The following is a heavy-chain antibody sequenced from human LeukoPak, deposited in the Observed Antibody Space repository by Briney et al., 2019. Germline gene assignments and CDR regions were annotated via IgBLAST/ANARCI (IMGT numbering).Heavy chain of an antibody. J-gene: IGHJ4*02. D-gene: IGHD2-8*01. V-gene: IGHV3-30*03. CDR1: GFTFSNYA. Sequence: GRSLRLSCAASGFTFSNYAMHWVRQAPGKGLEWVAILSYDGSDKYYADSVKGRFTIARDNSKNTVYLQMNSLRVDDTAVYYCVRVGGMLHFTESLYPAYWGQGTLVTVSS. CDR3: VRVGGMLHFTESLYPAY. CDR2: LSYDGSDK.